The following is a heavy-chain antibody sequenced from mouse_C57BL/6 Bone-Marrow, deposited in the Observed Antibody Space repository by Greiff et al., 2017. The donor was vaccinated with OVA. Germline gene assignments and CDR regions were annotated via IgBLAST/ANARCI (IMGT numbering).Heavy chain of an antibody. CDR1: GYSFTGYY. CDR3: ARRDFITTVVAPYFDV. D-gene: IGHD1-1*01. Sequence: VHVKQSGPELVKPGASVKISCKASGYSFTGYYMNWVKQSPEKSLEWIGEINPSTGGTTYNQKFKAKATLTVDKSSSTAYMQLKSLTSEDSAVDYCARRDFITTVVAPYFDVWGTGTTVTVSS. V-gene: IGHV1-42*01. J-gene: IGHJ1*03. CDR2: INPSTGGT.